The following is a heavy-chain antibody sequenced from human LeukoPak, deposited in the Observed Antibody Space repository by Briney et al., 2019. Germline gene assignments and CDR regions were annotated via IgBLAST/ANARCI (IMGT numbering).Heavy chain of an antibody. Sequence: GGSLRLSCAASGFTFSDYWMSWVRQAPGKGLEWVANINQDGSEKYYLDSMKGRITISRDNADNSLYLQMNSLRAEDTAVYYCAKASPLVVVVAATDYWGQGTLVTVSS. CDR2: INQDGSEK. CDR3: AKASPLVVVVAATDY. J-gene: IGHJ4*02. V-gene: IGHV3-7*03. CDR1: GFTFSDYW. D-gene: IGHD2-15*01.